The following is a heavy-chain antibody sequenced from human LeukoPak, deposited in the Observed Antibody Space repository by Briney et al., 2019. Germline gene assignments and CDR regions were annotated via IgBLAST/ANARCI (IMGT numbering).Heavy chain of an antibody. CDR2: ISGSGGST. Sequence: GGSLRLSWAASGFTFSSYAMSWVRQAPGKGLEWVSAISGSGGSTYYADSVKGRFTISRDNSKNTLYLQMNSLRAEDTAVYYCAKENYYDSSGYPLRWGQGTLVTVSS. CDR1: GFTFSSYA. CDR3: AKENYYDSSGYPLR. J-gene: IGHJ4*02. V-gene: IGHV3-23*01. D-gene: IGHD3-22*01.